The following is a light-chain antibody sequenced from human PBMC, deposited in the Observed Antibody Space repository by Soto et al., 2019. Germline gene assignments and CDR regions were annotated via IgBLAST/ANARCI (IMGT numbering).Light chain of an antibody. Sequence: QSVLTQPASVSGSPGQSITVSCTGTDTDIGGADYVSWYQQHPGKAPKLIIYEVSHRPSGISSRFSGSKSGTTASLTISGLQAEDEADYYCSSYTSSSTLRVFGTGTKVTVL. J-gene: IGLJ1*01. CDR2: EVS. CDR3: SSYTSSSTLRV. CDR1: DTDIGGADY. V-gene: IGLV2-14*01.